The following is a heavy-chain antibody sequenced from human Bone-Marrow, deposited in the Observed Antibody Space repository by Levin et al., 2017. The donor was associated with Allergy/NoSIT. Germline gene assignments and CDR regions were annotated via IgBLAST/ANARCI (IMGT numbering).Heavy chain of an antibody. CDR3: TRGLMIGASKMFDL. J-gene: IGHJ5*02. V-gene: IGHV1-2*02. CDR2: IIPNSGGK. Sequence: ASVKVSCKASGYTFSVYWIHWVRHVPGEGLEWMGWIIPNSGGKNYAQKFQGRVTMTRDTSINTVYMELTGLTSDDAAVYYCTRGLMIGASKMFDLWGQGTLVTVSS. D-gene: IGHD3-22*01. CDR1: GYTFSVYW.